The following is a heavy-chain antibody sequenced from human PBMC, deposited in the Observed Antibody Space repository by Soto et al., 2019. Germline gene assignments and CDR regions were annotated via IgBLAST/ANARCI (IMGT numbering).Heavy chain of an antibody. CDR1: GGSFSGYY. J-gene: IGHJ6*03. D-gene: IGHD2-15*01. CDR2: INHSGST. Sequence: ASETLSLTCAVYGGSFSGYYWSWIRQPPGKGLEWIGEINHSGSTNYNPSLKSRVTISVDTSKNQFSLKLSSVTAADTAVYYCARGGYCSGGSCYYYYYYMDVWGKGTTVTVS. V-gene: IGHV4-34*01. CDR3: ARGGYCSGGSCYYYYYYMDV.